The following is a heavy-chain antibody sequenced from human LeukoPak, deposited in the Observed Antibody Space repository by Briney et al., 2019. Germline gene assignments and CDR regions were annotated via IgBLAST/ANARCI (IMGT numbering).Heavy chain of an antibody. CDR3: ARDELQWLPPYYYYSGMDV. J-gene: IGHJ6*02. V-gene: IGHV4-59*01. CDR1: GGSISSYY. Sequence: SETLSLTCTVSGGSISSYYCSWIRQPPGEGLEGGGYIYYSWSTNYNPALKSRVTMSVDTSKHQFSLKLRSVTAAPTAVYYCARDELQWLPPYYYYSGMDVWGQGTTVTVSS. CDR2: IYYSWST. D-gene: IGHD6-19*01.